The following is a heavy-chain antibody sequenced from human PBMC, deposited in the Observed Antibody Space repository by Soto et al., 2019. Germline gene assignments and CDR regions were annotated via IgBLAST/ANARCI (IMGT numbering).Heavy chain of an antibody. CDR1: GFSFSDYG. CDR2: IWHDGSNK. D-gene: IGHD2-21*01. J-gene: IGHJ4*02. Sequence: QAQLVESGGGVAQPGRSLRLSCLVSGFSFSDYGMHWVRQAPGKGLEWVAVIWHDGSNKYYADSVKGRFTISRDNSKNTLYLQINSLRVEDTAVYYCARDRDGFNSNLDFWGQGTLVTVSS. V-gene: IGHV3-33*01. CDR3: ARDRDGFNSNLDF.